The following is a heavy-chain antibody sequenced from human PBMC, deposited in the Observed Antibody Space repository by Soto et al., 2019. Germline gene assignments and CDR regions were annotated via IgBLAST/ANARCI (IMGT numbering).Heavy chain of an antibody. CDR3: ARGLGYYDSRGYRGYVQH. D-gene: IGHD3-22*01. Sequence: QVQLVQSGAEVKKPGSSVKVSCKASGGTFSSDAISWVRQAPGQGLEWMGGIIPIFGTTNYAQKFQGRVTITADESTSKAYMELIRMRSEETAVYYCARGLGYYDSRGYRGYVQHWGQGPLVTASS. CDR1: GGTFSSDA. V-gene: IGHV1-69*12. J-gene: IGHJ1*01. CDR2: IIPIFGTT.